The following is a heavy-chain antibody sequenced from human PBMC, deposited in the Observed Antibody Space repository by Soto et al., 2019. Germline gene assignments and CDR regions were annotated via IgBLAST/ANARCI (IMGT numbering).Heavy chain of an antibody. CDR1: GFTFSSYG. V-gene: IGHV3-33*01. Sequence: GGSLRLSCAASGFTFSSYGMHWVRQAPGKGLEWVAVIWYDGSNKYYADSVEGRFTISRDNSRNTLYLQMNSLRAEDTAVYYCARDQGSNYVYYYYYYGMDVWGQGTTVTVS. D-gene: IGHD4-4*01. CDR2: IWYDGSNK. J-gene: IGHJ6*02. CDR3: ARDQGSNYVYYYYYYGMDV.